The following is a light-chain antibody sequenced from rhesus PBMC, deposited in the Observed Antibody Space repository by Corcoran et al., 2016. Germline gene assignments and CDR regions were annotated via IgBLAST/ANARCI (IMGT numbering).Light chain of an antibody. J-gene: IGKJ4*01. CDR3: QQGNSYPLT. CDR1: QDISSY. V-gene: IGKV1-32*04. CDR2: HTN. Sequence: DIQMSQSPPSLSASVGDRVTITCRASQDISSYLNWYQQKPGSAPKVLIYHTNTLARWVPTRVSGSGSGTDFTLTISSLQPEEFATYYCQQGNSYPLTFGGGTKV.